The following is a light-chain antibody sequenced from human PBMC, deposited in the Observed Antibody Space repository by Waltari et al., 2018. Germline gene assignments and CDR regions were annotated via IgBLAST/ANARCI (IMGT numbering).Light chain of an antibody. Sequence: EIVLTQSPGTLSLSPGERATLSCRASQSLGGSLAWYQHKPGQAPRLLTFGASRRATGIPDRFSGSGSATEFSLTISRLEPEDFAVYYCQQFDASPFAFGPGTRVDIK. CDR3: QQFDASPFA. CDR1: QSLGGS. CDR2: GAS. V-gene: IGKV3-20*01. J-gene: IGKJ3*01.